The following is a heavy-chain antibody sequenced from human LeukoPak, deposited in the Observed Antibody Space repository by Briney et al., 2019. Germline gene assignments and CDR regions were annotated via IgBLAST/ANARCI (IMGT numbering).Heavy chain of an antibody. CDR2: TYYRSKWYH. D-gene: IGHD1-1*01. Sequence: SQTLSLTCAISGDSVSSNSAAWIWIRQSPSRGLERLGMTYYRSKWYHDYAVSVKSRITVTSDTSKNQFSLQLNSVTPEDAAVYYCARTTQGIFDYWGQGTLVTVSS. CDR3: ARTTQGIFDY. V-gene: IGHV6-1*01. CDR1: GDSVSSNSAA. J-gene: IGHJ4*02.